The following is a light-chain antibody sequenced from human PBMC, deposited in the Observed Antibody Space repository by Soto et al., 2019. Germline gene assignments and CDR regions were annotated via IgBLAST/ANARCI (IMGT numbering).Light chain of an antibody. J-gene: IGLJ2*01. V-gene: IGLV1-44*01. Sequence: QLVLTQPPSASGTPGQRVTISCSGSSSNIRSNTVNWYQQLPGTAPKLLIYSNNQRPSGVPDRFSGSKSVTSASLAISGLQSDAEADYYCAAWDDSLNGVVFGGGTKLTVL. CDR1: SSNIRSNT. CDR2: SNN. CDR3: AAWDDSLNGVV.